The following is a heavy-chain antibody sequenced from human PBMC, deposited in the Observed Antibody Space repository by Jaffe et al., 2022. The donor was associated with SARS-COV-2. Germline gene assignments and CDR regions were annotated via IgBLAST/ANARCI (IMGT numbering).Heavy chain of an antibody. J-gene: IGHJ4*02. V-gene: IGHV3-30-3*01. CDR3: ARDHRLEQLAPDY. CDR2: ISYDGSNK. Sequence: QVQLVESGGGVVQPGRSLRLSCAASGFTFSSYAMHWVRQAPGKGLEWVAVISYDGSNKYYADSVKGRFTISRDNSKNTLYLQMNSLRAEDTAVYYCARDHRLEQLAPDYWGQGTLVTVSS. CDR1: GFTFSSYA. D-gene: IGHD6-6*01.